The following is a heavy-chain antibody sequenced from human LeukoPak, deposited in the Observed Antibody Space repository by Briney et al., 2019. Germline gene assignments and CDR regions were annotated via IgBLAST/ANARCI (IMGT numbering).Heavy chain of an antibody. J-gene: IGHJ4*02. CDR1: GYSFTSYW. Sequence: GVSLQISCQGSGYSFTSYWIGWVRQMPGKGLEWMGIIYPGDSDTRYSPSFQGQVTISADKSISTAYLQWSSLKASDTAMYYCARPVAGTSYYFDYWGQGTLVTVSS. CDR3: ARPVAGTSYYFDY. V-gene: IGHV5-51*01. CDR2: IYPGDSDT. D-gene: IGHD6-19*01.